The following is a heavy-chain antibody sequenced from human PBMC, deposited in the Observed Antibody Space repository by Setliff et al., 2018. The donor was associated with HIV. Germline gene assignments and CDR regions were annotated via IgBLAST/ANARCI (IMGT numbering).Heavy chain of an antibody. CDR1: GGSSSTSDYY. CDR2: IYKSGTT. J-gene: IGHJ4*02. D-gene: IGHD5-18*01. CDR3: GRLSETAMASFDS. V-gene: IGHV4-61*05. Sequence: SETLSLTCTVSGGSSSTSDYYWGWIRQPPGKGLEWIGYIYKSGTTNYKSSLKSRVTISADPSKNQFSLKVTSVTAADTAVYYCGRLSETAMASFDSWGQGTLVTVSS.